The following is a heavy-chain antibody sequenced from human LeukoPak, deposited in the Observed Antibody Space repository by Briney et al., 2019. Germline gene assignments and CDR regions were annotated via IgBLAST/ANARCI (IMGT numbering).Heavy chain of an antibody. J-gene: IGHJ5*02. Sequence: ASVKVSCKASGCTFTGYYMHWVRQAPGQGLEWMGWINPNSGGTNYAQKFQGRVTMTRDTSISTAYMELSRLRSDDTAVYYCARDLEVAGTNWFDPWGQGTLVTVSS. D-gene: IGHD6-19*01. CDR1: GCTFTGYY. CDR3: ARDLEVAGTNWFDP. V-gene: IGHV1-2*02. CDR2: INPNSGGT.